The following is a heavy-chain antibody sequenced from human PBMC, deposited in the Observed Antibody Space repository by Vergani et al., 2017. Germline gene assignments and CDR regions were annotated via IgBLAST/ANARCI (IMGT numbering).Heavy chain of an antibody. V-gene: IGHV3-72*01. CDR3: ARTLKFLDMDV. CDR2: TRNKARGYST. CDR1: VFTLCVYW. D-gene: IGHD3-3*01. J-gene: IGHJ6*04. Sequence: EVRLVESGGGLVQPGGSLRLPCATSVFTLCVYWIDWVRQAPRKGLEWVARTRNKARGYSTDYAASVRGRFIVSRDASGKSVSLQMTRLRIDDTAVYFCARTLKFLDMDVWGKGTTVTVSS.